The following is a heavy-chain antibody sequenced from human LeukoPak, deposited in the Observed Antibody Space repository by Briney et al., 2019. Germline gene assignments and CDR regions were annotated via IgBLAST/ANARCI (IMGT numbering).Heavy chain of an antibody. V-gene: IGHV3-74*01. Sequence: GGSLRLSCAASGFTFSSYWMHWVRQVPGKGLVWVSHINRDGSSTNYADTVKGRFTISRDNAENTLYLQRNSLRAEDTAVYYCARDNSGVDYWGQGTLVTVSS. J-gene: IGHJ4*02. CDR2: INRDGSST. CDR3: ARDNSGVDY. CDR1: GFTFSSYW. D-gene: IGHD7-27*01.